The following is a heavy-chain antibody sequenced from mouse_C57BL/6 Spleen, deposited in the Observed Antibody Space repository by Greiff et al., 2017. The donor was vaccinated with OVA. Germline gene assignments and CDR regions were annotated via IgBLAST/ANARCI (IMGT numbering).Heavy chain of an antibody. CDR2: IDPSDSYT. CDR3: ARAGYSKPFED. J-gene: IGHJ2*01. D-gene: IGHD2-5*01. V-gene: IGHV1-59*01. Sequence: QVQLQQPGAELVRPGTSVKLSCKASGYTFTSYWMHWVKQRPGQGLEWIGVIDPSDSYTNYNQKFKGKATLTVDTSSSTAYMPLSGLTAEDSAVYYCARAGYSKPFEDWGKGTTLTVSS. CDR1: GYTFTSYW.